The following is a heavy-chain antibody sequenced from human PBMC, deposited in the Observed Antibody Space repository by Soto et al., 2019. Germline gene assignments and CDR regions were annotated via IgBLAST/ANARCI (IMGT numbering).Heavy chain of an antibody. CDR3: ASGTIHMLRGVYNN. D-gene: IGHD3-10*01. Sequence: GGSLRLSCAASGFIFKNYWMSRVRQAPGKGLEWVANIKSDGSDKYYVDSVKGRFTISRDNAKNSLFLQMNSLRAEDTAVYYCASGTIHMLRGVYNNWGQGTLVTVSS. CDR2: IKSDGSDK. CDR1: GFIFKNYW. J-gene: IGHJ4*02. V-gene: IGHV3-7*01.